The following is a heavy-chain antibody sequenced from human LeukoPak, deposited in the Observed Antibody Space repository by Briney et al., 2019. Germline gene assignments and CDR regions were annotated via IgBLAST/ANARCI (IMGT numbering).Heavy chain of an antibody. CDR1: GFTVSSNY. CDR2: IYSGGGT. CDR3: VRGYSFGPYGMDV. D-gene: IGHD2-15*01. Sequence: GGSLRLSCAASGFTVSSNYMSWVRQAPGKGLEWVSVIYSGGGTYYADSVKGRFTISRDNSKNTLYLQMSSLRAEDTAVYFCVRGYSFGPYGMDVWGQGTTVTVSS. J-gene: IGHJ6*02. V-gene: IGHV3-53*05.